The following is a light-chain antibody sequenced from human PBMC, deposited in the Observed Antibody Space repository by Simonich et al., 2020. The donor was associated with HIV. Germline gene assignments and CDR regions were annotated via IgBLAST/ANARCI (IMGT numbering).Light chain of an antibody. Sequence: EIVLTQSPATLSLSPGERGTLSCRASQSVSSYLAWYQQKPGQAPRLLIYDASNRATGIPARFSGSGSGTDFTLTISRLEPEDFAVYYCQQYGSSRGTFGQGTRLEIK. CDR3: QQYGSSRGT. V-gene: IGKV3-20*01. CDR1: QSVSSY. CDR2: DAS. J-gene: IGKJ5*01.